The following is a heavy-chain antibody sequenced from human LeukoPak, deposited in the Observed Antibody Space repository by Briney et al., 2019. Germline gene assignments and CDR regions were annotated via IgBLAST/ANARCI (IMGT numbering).Heavy chain of an antibody. Sequence: PSETLSLTCTVSGGSISSGGYYWSWIRQHPGTGLEWIGYVYYSGSTYYNPSLKSRATISLDTSENQFSLRLSSVTAADTAVYYCARGSELLWFGEPPPKGFDYWGQGTLVTVSS. CDR3: ARGSELLWFGEPPPKGFDY. CDR1: GGSISSGGYY. D-gene: IGHD3-10*01. V-gene: IGHV4-31*03. CDR2: VYYSGST. J-gene: IGHJ4*02.